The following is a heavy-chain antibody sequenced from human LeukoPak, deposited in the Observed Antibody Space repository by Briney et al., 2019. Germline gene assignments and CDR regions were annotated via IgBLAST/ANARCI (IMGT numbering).Heavy chain of an antibody. V-gene: IGHV1-18*01. CDR1: GYTFTNYG. CDR3: AISQGSYYDTSGYLGGDY. Sequence: ASVKVSCKASGYTFTNYGIFWVRQAPGQGLEWMGWISAYSGNTNYAQKLQGRVTTTTETSTSTAYMELESLRSDDTAVYYCAISQGSYYDTSGYLGGDYWGQGTLVTVS. J-gene: IGHJ4*02. D-gene: IGHD3-22*01. CDR2: ISAYSGNT.